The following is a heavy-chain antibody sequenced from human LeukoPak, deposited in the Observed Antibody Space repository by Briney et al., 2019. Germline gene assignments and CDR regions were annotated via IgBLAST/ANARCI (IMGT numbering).Heavy chain of an antibody. D-gene: IGHD1-26*01. V-gene: IGHV6-1*01. CDR3: ARGGLVRSPRGYFDF. CDR1: GDSVSSNTGG. CDR2: TYYRSKWYY. J-gene: IGHJ4*02. Sequence: SQTLSLTCAISGDSVSSNTGGWNWIRQSPSRGLEWLGRTYYRSKWYYDYAVSVKSRISINPDTSKNQFSLQLNSVTPDDTAVYYCARGGLVRSPRGYFDFWGQGTPVTVSS.